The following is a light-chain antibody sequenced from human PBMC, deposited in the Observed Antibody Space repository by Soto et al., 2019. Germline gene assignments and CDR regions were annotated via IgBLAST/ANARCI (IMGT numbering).Light chain of an antibody. CDR2: EVN. Sequence: QSVLTQPASVSGSPGQSITISCTGTSSDVGSYNLVSWYQQHPGKVPKLIPFEVNKRPSGVSGRFSGSKSGNTASLTISGLQAEDEADYYCCSFTSSNTHVFGTGTKLTVL. V-gene: IGLV2-23*02. CDR1: SSDVGSYNL. J-gene: IGLJ1*01. CDR3: CSFTSSNTHV.